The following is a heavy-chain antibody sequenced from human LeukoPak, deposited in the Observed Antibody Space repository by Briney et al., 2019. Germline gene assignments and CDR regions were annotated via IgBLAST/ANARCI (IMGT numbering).Heavy chain of an antibody. J-gene: IGHJ1*01. CDR2: ISSSSSYT. CDR1: GFTFSDYY. D-gene: IGHD4-17*01. V-gene: IGHV3-11*06. CDR3: ASMTTVTKYFQH. Sequence: PGRSLRLSCAASGFTFSDYYMSWVRQAPGKGLEWVSYISSSSSYTNYADSVKGRFTISRDNAKNSLYLQMNSLRAEDTAVYYCASMTTVTKYFQHWGQGTLVTVSS.